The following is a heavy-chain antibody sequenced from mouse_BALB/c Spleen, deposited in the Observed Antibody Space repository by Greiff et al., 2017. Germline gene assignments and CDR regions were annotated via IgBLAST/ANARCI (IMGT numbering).Heavy chain of an antibody. J-gene: IGHJ4*01. CDR1: GFNIKDYY. V-gene: IGHV14-4*02. Sequence: EVQLQQSGAELVRSGASVKLSCTASGFNIKDYYMHWVKQRPEQGLEWIGWIDPENGDTEYAPKFQGKATMTADTSSNTAYLQLSSLTSEDTAVYYCNDEYYAMDYWGQGTSVTVSS. CDR2: IDPENGDT. CDR3: NDEYYAMDY.